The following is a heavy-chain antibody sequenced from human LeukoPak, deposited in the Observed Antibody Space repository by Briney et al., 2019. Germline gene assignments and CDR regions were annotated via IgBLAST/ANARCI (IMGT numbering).Heavy chain of an antibody. CDR1: GYTFTGYY. CDR2: INCNNGDT. D-gene: IGHD3-10*01. J-gene: IGHJ4*02. CDR3: ARNGEI. V-gene: IGHV1-2*02. Sequence: ASAKVSCKTSGYTFTGYYMHWMRQAPGQGLEWMGWINCNNGDTIYAQKFEGRVTVTRDTSISTAYMELSRLEYDDTAVYYCARNGEIWGQGTLVTVSS.